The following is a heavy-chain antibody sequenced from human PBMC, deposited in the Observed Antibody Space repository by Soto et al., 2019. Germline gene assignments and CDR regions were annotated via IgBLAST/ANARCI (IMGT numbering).Heavy chain of an antibody. Sequence: QVHLVQSETEVKMPGASVKVSCKASDYTFTDYCLHWVRQTPGQGLEWVGWVNVDSGATNYGHKFHGRVAMTRDTSINTAYMELNGLTSDDTAIYYCVRDHSPMTSSRAGRDWFDPWGQGTLVVVSS. CDR3: VRDHSPMTSSRAGRDWFDP. CDR1: DYTFTDYC. CDR2: VNVDSGAT. J-gene: IGHJ5*02. D-gene: IGHD6-13*01. V-gene: IGHV1-2*07.